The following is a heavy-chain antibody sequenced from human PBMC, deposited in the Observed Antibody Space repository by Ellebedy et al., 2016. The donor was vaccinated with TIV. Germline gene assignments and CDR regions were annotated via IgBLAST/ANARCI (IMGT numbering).Heavy chain of an antibody. D-gene: IGHD4-17*01. Sequence: GESLKISCVSSGXSFRSYLIXXFPXAPGKGLEWVSNIIDDSERYYVDSVKGRFTISRDNSENSLYLQMHNLRADDTAVYFCSRRGSYGDYAVHINNWFDRWGPGTLVTVSS. CDR3: SRRGSYGDYAVHINNWFDR. CDR2: IIDDSER. J-gene: IGHJ5*02. CDR1: GXSFRSYL. V-gene: IGHV3-7*01.